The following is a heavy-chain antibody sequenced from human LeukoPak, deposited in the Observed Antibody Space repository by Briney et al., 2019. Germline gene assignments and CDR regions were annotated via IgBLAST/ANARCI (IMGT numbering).Heavy chain of an antibody. CDR2: IYIGGNT. CDR3: AREVNGQNWFDP. V-gene: IGHV3-53*01. J-gene: IGHJ5*02. CDR1: GFTVSSNY. D-gene: IGHD3-22*01. Sequence: GGSLRLSCAASGFTVSSNYMTWVRQAPGKGLEWVSVIYIGGNTYYADSAKGRFTISRDNSKNTVYLQMNSLRVEDTAVYYCAREVNGQNWFDPWGQGTLVTVSS.